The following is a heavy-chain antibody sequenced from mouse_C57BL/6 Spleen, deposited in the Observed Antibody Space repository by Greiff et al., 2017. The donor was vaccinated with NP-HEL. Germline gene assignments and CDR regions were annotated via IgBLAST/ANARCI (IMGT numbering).Heavy chain of an antibody. V-gene: IGHV5-17*01. CDR3: ARGGYYYGSSYYAMDY. Sequence: KLVESGGGLVKPGGSLKLSCAASGFTFSDYGMHWVRQAPEKGLEWVAYISSGSSTIYYADTVKGRFTISRDNAKNTLFLQMTSLRSEDTAMYYCARGGYYYGSSYYAMDYWGQGTSVTVSS. J-gene: IGHJ4*01. D-gene: IGHD1-1*01. CDR2: ISSGSSTI. CDR1: GFTFSDYG.